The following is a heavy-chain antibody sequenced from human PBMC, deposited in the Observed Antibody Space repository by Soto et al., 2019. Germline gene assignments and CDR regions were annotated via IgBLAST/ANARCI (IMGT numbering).Heavy chain of an antibody. CDR3: GDEGRCQDY. Sequence: GGSLRLSCAVSGFSFSSYAMGWVRQAPGKGLDWVSSISAGGDGTYYAARGSRGFTIARDNNNNTVYLQMCSMRADATAEYYCGDEGRCQDYWGPGTLVTVSS. J-gene: IGHJ4*02. D-gene: IGHD2-15*01. CDR1: GFSFSSYA. CDR2: ISAGGDGT. V-gene: IGHV3-23*01.